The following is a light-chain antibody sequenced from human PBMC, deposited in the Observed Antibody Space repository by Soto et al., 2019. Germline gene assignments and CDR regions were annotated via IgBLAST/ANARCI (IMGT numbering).Light chain of an antibody. CDR3: QQYFNWPPYT. V-gene: IGKV3-15*01. CDR2: GAS. Sequence: EIVMTQSPATLSLSPGERATLSCRASQSVSSNLAWYQQKPGQAPRLLIYGASTRATGITARFSGSGSGTEFTLTISSLQSEDFAVYYCQQYFNWPPYTFGQGTKVEI. CDR1: QSVSSN. J-gene: IGKJ2*01.